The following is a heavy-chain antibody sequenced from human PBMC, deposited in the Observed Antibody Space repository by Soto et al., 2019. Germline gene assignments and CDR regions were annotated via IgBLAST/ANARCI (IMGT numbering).Heavy chain of an antibody. V-gene: IGHV1-69*12. CDR3: ARSRFVVGVTEDYYGMDV. Sequence: QVQLVQSGAEVKKPGSSVKVSCKSSGGTFSNSPISWVRQAPGQGLEWVGGVIPVFKTANYAQKFQGRVTITADXXTXKXXMGLSSLRSGDTAVYYCARSRFVVGVTEDYYGMDVWGQGTTVTVSS. CDR2: VIPVFKTA. J-gene: IGHJ6*02. D-gene: IGHD2-15*01. CDR1: GGTFSNSP.